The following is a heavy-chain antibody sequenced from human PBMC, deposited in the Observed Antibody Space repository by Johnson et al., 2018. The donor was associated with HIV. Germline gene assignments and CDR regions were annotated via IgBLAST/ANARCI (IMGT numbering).Heavy chain of an antibody. V-gene: IGHV3-64*01. J-gene: IGHJ3*02. Sequence: EVQLVESGGGLVQPGGSLRLSCAASGFTFTQYAMHWVLQAPGKGLEYVSGISSDGRTTYYANSVKGRFTISRDTSKNTLFLHMGSLRAEDLAVYYCARERYSTLINDAFDMWGQGTMVTVSS. D-gene: IGHD6-13*01. CDR3: ARERYSTLINDAFDM. CDR2: ISSDGRTT. CDR1: GFTFTQYA.